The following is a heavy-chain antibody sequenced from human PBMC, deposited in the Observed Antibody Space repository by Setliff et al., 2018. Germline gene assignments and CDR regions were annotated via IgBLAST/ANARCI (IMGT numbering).Heavy chain of an antibody. CDR1: GYDFNGHD. D-gene: IGHD3-22*01. CDR2: MNPNSGST. J-gene: IGHJ4*02. CDR3: ARGGDYYCLDY. V-gene: IGHV1-8*01. Sequence: GASVKVSCKTSGYDFNGHDINWVRQATGQGPEWIGWMNPNSGSTGFAQKFQGRVTLTRDITIYTAYMELSGLTSEDAAVYYCARGGDYYCLDYWGLGTLVTVSS.